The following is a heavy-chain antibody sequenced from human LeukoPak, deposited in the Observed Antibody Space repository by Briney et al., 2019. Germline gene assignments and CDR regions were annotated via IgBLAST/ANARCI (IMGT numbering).Heavy chain of an antibody. CDR1: GYSLTELS. V-gene: IGHV1-24*01. CDR2: FDPRNGGT. Sequence: ASVRVSCKVSGYSLTELSMHWVRQAPGKGLEWMGGFDPRNGGTYFAQNLQGRVTLTEDTSTDTSSMELRSLKSDDTAVYYCTTSDRQFCSPSSCYMPFDYWGQGSLVTVSS. D-gene: IGHD2-2*02. CDR3: TTSDRQFCSPSSCYMPFDY. J-gene: IGHJ4*02.